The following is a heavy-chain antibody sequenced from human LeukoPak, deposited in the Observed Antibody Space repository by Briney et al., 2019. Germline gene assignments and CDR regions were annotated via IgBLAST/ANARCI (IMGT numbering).Heavy chain of an antibody. CDR2: TYSGGST. V-gene: IGHV3-66*01. Sequence: GGSLRLSCLASGFTVSSTYMSWVRPAPGKGLEWVSVTYSGGSTYYADSVKGRCTISRDNSKNTLYLQMNSLRGEDTAVYYCASGIRAFDNWGQGTLVTVSA. CDR3: ASGIRAFDN. J-gene: IGHJ4*02. CDR1: GFTVSSTY. D-gene: IGHD1-26*01.